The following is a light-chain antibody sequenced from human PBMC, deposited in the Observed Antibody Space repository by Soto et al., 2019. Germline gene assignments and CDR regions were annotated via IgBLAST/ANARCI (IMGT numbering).Light chain of an antibody. Sequence: QSALTQPASVSGSPGQSITICCTGTSSDVGGYNYVSWYQQHPGKAPKLMIYEVSNRPSEVSNRFSGSKSGNTASLTISGLQAEDEGNYYCSSYTSGSTLVVFGVRTKLTVL. CDR2: EVS. V-gene: IGLV2-14*01. CDR1: SSDVGGYNY. CDR3: SSYTSGSTLVV. J-gene: IGLJ2*01.